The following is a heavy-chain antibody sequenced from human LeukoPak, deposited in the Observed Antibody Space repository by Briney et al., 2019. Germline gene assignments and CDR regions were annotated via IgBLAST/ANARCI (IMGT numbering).Heavy chain of an antibody. Sequence: ASVKVSCKASGYTFTSNAMHWVRQAPGQRLEWMGWVNAGNGNTKYSQKFQGRATITRDTSASTAYMELSSLRSEDTAVYYCASTIAVAGKYSFDYWGQGTLVTVSS. CDR3: ASTIAVAGKYSFDY. V-gene: IGHV1-3*01. D-gene: IGHD6-19*01. CDR1: GYTFTSNA. CDR2: VNAGNGNT. J-gene: IGHJ4*02.